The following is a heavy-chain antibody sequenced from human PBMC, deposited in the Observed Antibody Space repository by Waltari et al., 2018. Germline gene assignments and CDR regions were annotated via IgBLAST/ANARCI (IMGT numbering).Heavy chain of an antibody. Sequence: QVQLQESGPGLVRPSQTLSLTCTVPGGFISSGDYYWSLVRQPPGKGLEWIGYIYYSGSTHYSPSLKSRVSMSVDTSKNQFSLKLHSVTAADTAVYYCARDIRVAVASAPFDYWGQGTLVTVSS. CDR2: IYYSGST. CDR3: ARDIRVAVASAPFDY. J-gene: IGHJ4*02. CDR1: GGFISSGDYY. D-gene: IGHD6-19*01. V-gene: IGHV4-30-4*08.